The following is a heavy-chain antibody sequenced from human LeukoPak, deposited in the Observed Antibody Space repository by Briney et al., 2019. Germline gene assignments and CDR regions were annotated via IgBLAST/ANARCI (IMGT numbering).Heavy chain of an antibody. D-gene: IGHD6-19*01. CDR2: IYHSGTT. J-gene: IGHJ4*02. Sequence: SETLSLTCAVSVGSISSDYWWSWVRQPPGKGLEWIGEIYHSGTTNYNPSLKSRVTISVDKSKNQFSLELSSVTAADTAVYYCATNSGWRFDYWGQGTLVTVSS. CDR3: ATNSGWRFDY. CDR1: VGSISSDYW. V-gene: IGHV4-4*02.